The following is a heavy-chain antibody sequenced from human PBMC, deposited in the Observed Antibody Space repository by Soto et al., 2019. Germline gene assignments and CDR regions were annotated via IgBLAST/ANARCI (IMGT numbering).Heavy chain of an antibody. D-gene: IGHD6-19*01. Sequence: VQLVESGGGVVQPGRSLRLSGAASGFTFSDYAMHWVRQAPGKGLAWVAVVSHDGRNTHYADSVKGRFTISRDSSKNTVSLEMTSLRAEGTAVYYCAKGGRQWLVTSDFNYWGQGALVTVSS. CDR3: AKGGRQWLVTSDFNY. CDR1: GFTFSDYA. J-gene: IGHJ4*02. V-gene: IGHV3-30*18. CDR2: VSHDGRNT.